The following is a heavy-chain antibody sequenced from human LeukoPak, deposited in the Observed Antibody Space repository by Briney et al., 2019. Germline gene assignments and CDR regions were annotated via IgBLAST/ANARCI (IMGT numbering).Heavy chain of an antibody. D-gene: IGHD4-23*01. CDR2: INPNSGGT. Sequence: ASVKVSCKASGYTFAGYYMHWVRQAPGQGLEWMGWINPNSGGTNYAQKFQGRVTMTRDTSNSTAYMELSRLRSDDTAVYYCARGTVVTPPRYYYYMDVWGKGTTVTVSS. CDR1: GYTFAGYY. CDR3: ARGTVVTPPRYYYYMDV. J-gene: IGHJ6*03. V-gene: IGHV1-2*02.